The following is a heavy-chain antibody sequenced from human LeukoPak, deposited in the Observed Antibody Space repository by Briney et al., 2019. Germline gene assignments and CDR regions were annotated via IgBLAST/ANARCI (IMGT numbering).Heavy chain of an antibody. Sequence: ASVKISCKASGYSFSTYGISWVRQAPGQGLEWMGRISEYNGNTNYAERFQDRVTMTTDTSTSTAYMELRSLTSDDTAAYFCASSGYRYSYDFDYYMDVWGTGTTVTVSS. CDR2: ISEYNGNT. CDR3: ASSGYRYSYDFDYYMDV. V-gene: IGHV1-18*01. D-gene: IGHD5-12*01. CDR1: GYSFSTYG. J-gene: IGHJ6*03.